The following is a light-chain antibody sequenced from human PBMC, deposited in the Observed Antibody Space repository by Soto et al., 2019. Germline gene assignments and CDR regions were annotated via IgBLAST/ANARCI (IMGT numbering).Light chain of an antibody. J-gene: IGKJ1*01. V-gene: IGKV1-39*01. Sequence: DIQMTQSPSSLSASVGDRVTITCRGSQGISSWLAWYQQIPGKAPKLLIYASSNLHTGVPSRFSGSASGTDFTLTISSLQPEDSATYYCQQTYSNPRTFGQGTKVDNK. CDR2: ASS. CDR1: QGISSW. CDR3: QQTYSNPRT.